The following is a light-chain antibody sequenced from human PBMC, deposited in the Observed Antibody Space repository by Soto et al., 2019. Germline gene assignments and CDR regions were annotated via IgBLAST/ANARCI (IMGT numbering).Light chain of an antibody. V-gene: IGKV1-5*01. CDR3: QRYTNLPSA. J-gene: IGKJ4*01. CDR1: QSISSW. CDR2: DAS. Sequence: DIQMTQSPSTLSASVGDTVTITCRASQSISSWLAWYQQKPGKGPKLLIHDASRLGTGVPSRFSGSESGTGFARNSSGLHAKHSATDCSQRYTNLPSAFGGANKVDIK.